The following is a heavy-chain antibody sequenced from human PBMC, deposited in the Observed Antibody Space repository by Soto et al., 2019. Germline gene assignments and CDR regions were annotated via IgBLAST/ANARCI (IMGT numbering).Heavy chain of an antibody. CDR2: ISWNGGSI. V-gene: IGHV3-9*01. J-gene: IGHJ6*03. CDR3: AKDRGARIAVAETYYYYYMDV. CDR1: GFTFSSYG. Sequence: PGGSLRLSCAASGFTFSSYGMHWVRQAPGKGLEWVAGISWNGGSIGYADSVKGRFTISRDNAKNSLYLQMNSLRAEDTALYYCAKDRGARIAVAETYYYYYMDVWGKGTTVTVSS. D-gene: IGHD6-19*01.